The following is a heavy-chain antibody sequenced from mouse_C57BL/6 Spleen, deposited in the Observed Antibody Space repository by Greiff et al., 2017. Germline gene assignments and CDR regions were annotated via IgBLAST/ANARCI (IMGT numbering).Heavy chain of an antibody. Sequence: EVQRVESEGGLVQPGRSMKLSCTASGFTFSDYYMAWVRQVPEKGLEWVANINSDGCSTYYLDSLKSRFIISRDNAKNILYLQMRSLKSEDSATYYCARLYYSGFDYWGQGTTLTVSS. CDR1: GFTFSDYY. D-gene: IGHD1-1*01. CDR2: INSDGCST. J-gene: IGHJ2*01. CDR3: ARLYYSGFDY. V-gene: IGHV5-16*01.